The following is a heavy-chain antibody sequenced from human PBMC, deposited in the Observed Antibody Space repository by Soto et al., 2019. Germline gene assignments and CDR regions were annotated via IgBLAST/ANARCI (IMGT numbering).Heavy chain of an antibody. Sequence: QITLKESGPTLVKPTQTLTLTCTFSGFSLSTSGVGVGWIRQPPGKALEWLALIYWDDDKRYSPSLKSRLTITKATSKNQVVLIMTNMDPVDTATYYCVEGSPAPIFGHWGQGTLVTVSS. CDR3: VEGSPAPIFGH. D-gene: IGHD2-2*01. J-gene: IGHJ1*01. CDR1: GFSLSTSGVG. CDR2: IYWDDDK. V-gene: IGHV2-5*02.